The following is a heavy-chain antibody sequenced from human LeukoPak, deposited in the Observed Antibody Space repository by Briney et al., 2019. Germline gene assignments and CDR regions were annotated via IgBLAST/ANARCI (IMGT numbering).Heavy chain of an antibody. D-gene: IGHD3-3*01. CDR3: ARVGVGGY. J-gene: IGHJ4*02. Sequence: GRSLRLSCAASGFTFDDYAMHWVRQAPGKGLEWVSGISWNSGSIGYADSVKGRFTISRDNAKNSLYLQMNSLRAEDTAVYYCARVGVGGYWGQGTLVTVSS. CDR1: GFTFDDYA. CDR2: ISWNSGSI. V-gene: IGHV3-9*01.